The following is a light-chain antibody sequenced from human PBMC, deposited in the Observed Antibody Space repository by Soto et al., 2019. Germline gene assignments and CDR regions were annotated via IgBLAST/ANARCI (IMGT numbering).Light chain of an antibody. CDR1: QSVGSN. V-gene: IGKV3-15*01. Sequence: EIVMTQSPGTLSALPGHSATLPCRASQSVGSNIAWYQQRPGQAPRLLIYGASTRATGIPARFRGSGSGTDFTLTISSLQSEDFAVYYCQQYNQWPPWTFGQGTKVDIK. CDR3: QQYNQWPPWT. J-gene: IGKJ1*01. CDR2: GAS.